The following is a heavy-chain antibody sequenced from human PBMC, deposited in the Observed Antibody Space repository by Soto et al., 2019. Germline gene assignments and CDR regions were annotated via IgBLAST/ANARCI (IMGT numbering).Heavy chain of an antibody. J-gene: IGHJ6*02. CDR3: AKDGRGIQLWYAYYYYGMDV. D-gene: IGHD5-18*01. Sequence: PGGSLRLSCAASGFTFSSYAMSWFRQAPGKGLEWVSAISGSGGSTYYADSVKGRFTISRDNSKNTLYLQMNSLRAEDTAVYYCAKDGRGIQLWYAYYYYGMDVWGQGTTVTVSS. CDR2: ISGSGGST. V-gene: IGHV3-23*01. CDR1: GFTFSSYA.